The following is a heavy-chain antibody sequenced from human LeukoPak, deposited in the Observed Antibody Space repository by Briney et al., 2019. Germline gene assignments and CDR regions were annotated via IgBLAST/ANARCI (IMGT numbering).Heavy chain of an antibody. CDR3: ARDKRVAVAGTYIYYYYMDV. V-gene: IGHV4-39*07. CDR1: GGSISSNSYY. D-gene: IGHD6-19*01. J-gene: IGHJ6*03. CDR2: IYYSGNT. Sequence: SETLSLTCTVSGGSISSNSYYWGWIRQPPGKGLEWIGIIYYSGNTYCNPSLKSRVTISVDTSKNQFSLKLTSVTAADTAVYYCARDKRVAVAGTYIYYYYMDVWGNGTTVTISS.